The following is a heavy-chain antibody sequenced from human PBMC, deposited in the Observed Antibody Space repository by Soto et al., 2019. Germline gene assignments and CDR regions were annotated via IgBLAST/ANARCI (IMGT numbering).Heavy chain of an antibody. CDR2: IYYSGYT. J-gene: IGHJ6*02. V-gene: IGHV4-39*07. Sequence: PSETLSLTCTVSGGSISSSSYYWGWIRQPPGKGLEWIGSIYYSGYTYYNPSLKSRVTISVDTSKNQFSLRLSSVTAEDTALYYCAKGRSYYYYYGVDVWGQGTTVTVSS. CDR1: GGSISSSSYY. CDR3: AKGRSYYYYYGVDV.